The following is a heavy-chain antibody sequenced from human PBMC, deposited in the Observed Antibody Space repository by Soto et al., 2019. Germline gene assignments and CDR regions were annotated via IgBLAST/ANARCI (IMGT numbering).Heavy chain of an antibody. CDR3: ARDREDIVVVVAAGNWFDP. D-gene: IGHD2-15*01. CDR1: GYTFNSYG. V-gene: IGHV1-18*01. J-gene: IGHJ5*02. Sequence: ASVKVSCKASGYTFNSYGISWARQAPGQGLEWMGWISAYNGNTNYAQKLQGRVTMTTDTSTSTAYMELRSLRSDDTAVYYCARDREDIVVVVAAGNWFDPWGQGTLVPVSS. CDR2: ISAYNGNT.